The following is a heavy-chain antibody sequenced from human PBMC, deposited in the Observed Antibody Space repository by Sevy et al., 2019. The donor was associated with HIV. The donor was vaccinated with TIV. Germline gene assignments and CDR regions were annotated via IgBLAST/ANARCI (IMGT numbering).Heavy chain of an antibody. Sequence: GGSLRLSCAASGFTFNTYAMSWVRQAPGKGLEWVSGISGSAYSKYYADSVKGRFTISRDNSKNTLSLQMNSLRAEDTAVYYCAKESPGYNYDSSGSLDYWGQGTLVTVSS. CDR1: GFTFNTYA. J-gene: IGHJ4*02. CDR2: ISGSAYSK. CDR3: AKESPGYNYDSSGSLDY. V-gene: IGHV3-23*01. D-gene: IGHD3-22*01.